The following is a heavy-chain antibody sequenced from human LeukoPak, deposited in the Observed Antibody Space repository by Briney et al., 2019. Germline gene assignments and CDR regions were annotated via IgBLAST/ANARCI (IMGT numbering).Heavy chain of an antibody. J-gene: IGHJ5*02. V-gene: IGHV3-23*01. D-gene: IGHD3-10*01. CDR1: GFTFTSHS. Sequence: PGGSLRLSCAASGFTFTSHSMAWVRQAPGKGLQWVSFISGSGSRTFYEDSVKGRFTISRDNSNNTLYLQIHTLTAEDTATYYCARGRANRGLSFFDPWGQGTQVTVSS. CDR3: ARGRANRGLSFFDP. CDR2: ISGSGSRT.